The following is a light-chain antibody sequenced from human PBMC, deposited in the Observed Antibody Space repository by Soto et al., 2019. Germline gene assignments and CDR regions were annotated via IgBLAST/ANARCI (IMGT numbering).Light chain of an antibody. Sequence: QSVLTQPASVSGSPGQSITISCTGTSSDVGGYNYVSWYQQHPGKAPKLMIYDVSNRPSGVSNRFSGSKSGNPASLTISGLQSEDEADYYCSSYTSSSTVFGTGTKLTVL. CDR2: DVS. CDR1: SSDVGGYNY. J-gene: IGLJ1*01. V-gene: IGLV2-14*01. CDR3: SSYTSSSTV.